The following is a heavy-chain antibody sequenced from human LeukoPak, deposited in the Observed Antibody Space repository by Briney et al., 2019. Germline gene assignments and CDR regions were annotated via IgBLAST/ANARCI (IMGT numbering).Heavy chain of an antibody. D-gene: IGHD3-10*01. CDR2: ISFSGSNI. CDR3: ARGDYYSSGSSYY. V-gene: IGHV3-11*04. Sequence: GGSLRLSCAASGFTFSDYYMSWIRQAPGKGLEWVSYISFSGSNIYYADSVKGRFTISRDNAKNSLYLQMNSLRAEDTAVYYCARGDYYSSGSSYYWGQGTLVTVSS. J-gene: IGHJ4*02. CDR1: GFTFSDYY.